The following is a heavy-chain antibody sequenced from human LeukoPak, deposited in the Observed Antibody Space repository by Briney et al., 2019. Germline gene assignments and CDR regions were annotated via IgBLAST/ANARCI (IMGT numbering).Heavy chain of an antibody. CDR3: AHRGYSGYASA. D-gene: IGHD5-12*01. CDR2: SYWDDDK. CDR1: GLSLSPSGVG. Sequence: SGPTLVKPTQTLTVTCTFSGLSLSPSGVGVGWIRQPPGKALEWLALSYWDDDKRYSPSLKSRLTITKDTSKNQVVLTMTNMDPVDTGTYYSAHRGYSGYASAWGQGTLVTVSS. V-gene: IGHV2-5*02. J-gene: IGHJ5*02.